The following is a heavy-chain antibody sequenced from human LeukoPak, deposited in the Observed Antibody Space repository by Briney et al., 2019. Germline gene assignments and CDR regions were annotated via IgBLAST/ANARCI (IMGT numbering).Heavy chain of an antibody. CDR1: GFTFRSYA. D-gene: IGHD2-2*01. CDR2: ITYNSGTI. Sequence: GGSLRLSCAASGFTFRSYAMQWVRQAPGKGLEWVSYITYNSGTIFYADSVKGRFTISRDNAKNTLYLQMNSLRAEDTAVYYCVRLVAVPDAYFDYWGQGTLVTVSS. CDR3: VRLVAVPDAYFDY. J-gene: IGHJ4*02. V-gene: IGHV3-48*04.